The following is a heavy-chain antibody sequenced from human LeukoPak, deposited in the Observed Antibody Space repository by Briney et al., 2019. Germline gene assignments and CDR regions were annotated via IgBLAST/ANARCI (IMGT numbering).Heavy chain of an antibody. V-gene: IGHV3-30-3*01. Sequence: GGSLRLSCAASGFTFSSYAMHWVRQAPGKGLEWVAVISYDGSNKYYADSVKGRFTISRDNAKNSLYLQMNSLRAEDTAVYYCARVELHPLDYYYYYYMDVWGKGTTVTVSS. D-gene: IGHD1-26*01. CDR2: ISYDGSNK. CDR3: ARVELHPLDYYYYYYMDV. CDR1: GFTFSSYA. J-gene: IGHJ6*03.